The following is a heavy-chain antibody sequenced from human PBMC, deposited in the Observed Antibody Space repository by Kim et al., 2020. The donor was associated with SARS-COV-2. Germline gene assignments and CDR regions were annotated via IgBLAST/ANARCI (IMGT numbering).Heavy chain of an antibody. V-gene: IGHV4-39*07. Sequence: SETLSLTCTVSGGSLSSGSFYWGWIRQPPGQGLEWIGNIYDSGSTYFNPSLKRRVTLSLDTSKNQFSLKLTSVTAADTAEYFCARLTVSPGSTENYYHF. CDR1: GGSLSSGSFY. CDR3: ARLTVSPGSTENYYHF. J-gene: IGHJ6*01. D-gene: IGHD4-4*01. CDR2: IYDSGST.